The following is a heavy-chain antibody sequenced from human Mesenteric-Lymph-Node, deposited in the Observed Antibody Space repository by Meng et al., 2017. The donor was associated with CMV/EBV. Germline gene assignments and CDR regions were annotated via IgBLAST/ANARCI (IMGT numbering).Heavy chain of an antibody. D-gene: IGHD4-11*01. V-gene: IGHV3-21*01. J-gene: IGHJ4*02. CDR1: GFTFSSYS. CDR2: ISSSSSYI. Sequence: GESLKISCAASGFTFSSYSMNWVRQAPGKGLEWVSSISSSSSYIYYADSVKGRFTISRDNAKNSLYLQMNSLRAEDTAVYYCARASPYTGDFDYWGQGTLVTVSS. CDR3: ARASPYTGDFDY.